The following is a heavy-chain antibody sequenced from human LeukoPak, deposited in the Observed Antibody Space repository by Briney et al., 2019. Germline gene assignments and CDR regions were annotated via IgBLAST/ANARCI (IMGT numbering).Heavy chain of an antibody. V-gene: IGHV4-59*12. D-gene: IGHD3-10*01. CDR2: IYYTGST. CDR1: GGSINNYY. J-gene: IGHJ5*02. Sequence: SETLSLTCTVSGGSINNYYWSWIRQPPGKGLEWIGYIYYTGSTNHNPSLKSRVTISVDTSKNQFSLKLSSVTAADTAVYYCARSRVRGVIMDWFDPWGQGTLVTVSS. CDR3: ARSRVRGVIMDWFDP.